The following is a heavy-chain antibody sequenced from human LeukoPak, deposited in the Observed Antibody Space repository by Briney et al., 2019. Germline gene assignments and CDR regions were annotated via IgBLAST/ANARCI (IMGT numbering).Heavy chain of an antibody. CDR3: ARELPREVTLDY. CDR2: INTDGSST. CDR1: GFTFISYG. V-gene: IGHV3-74*01. D-gene: IGHD2-21*02. Sequence: GGSLRLSCAVSGFTFISYGMQWVRQAPGKGLAWVSRINTDGSSTTYADSVKGRFTISRDNAKNTLYLQMDSLRAEDTAVYYCARELPREVTLDYWGQGTLVTVSS. J-gene: IGHJ4*01.